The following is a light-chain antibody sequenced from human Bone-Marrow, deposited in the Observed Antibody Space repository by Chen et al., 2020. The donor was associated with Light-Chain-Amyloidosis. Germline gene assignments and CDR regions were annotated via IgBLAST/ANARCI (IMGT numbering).Light chain of an antibody. CDR2: AAS. Sequence: DIQMTQSPSSLSASVGDRVTITCRASQRINNYLNWYQQKPGKAPKLLIHAASTLQSGVPLRFSGSGSGTDFILTISSVQPEDFAIYYCQQSYSMSSITFGQGTRLEIK. J-gene: IGKJ5*01. CDR3: QQSYSMSSIT. CDR1: QRINNY. V-gene: IGKV1-39*01.